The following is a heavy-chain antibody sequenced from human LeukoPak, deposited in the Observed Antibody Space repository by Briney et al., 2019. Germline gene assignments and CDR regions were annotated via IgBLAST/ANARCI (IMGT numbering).Heavy chain of an antibody. D-gene: IGHD5/OR15-5a*01. Sequence: PGGSLRLSCAASGFTFSSYGMSWVRQVPGKGLEWVANIKQDGSEFYSVDSVKGRFTISRDNAKNSLYLQMNSLRAEDTAVYYCARDKVSGPTLLDYWGQGTLVTVSS. CDR3: ARDKVSGPTLLDY. V-gene: IGHV3-7*01. CDR2: IKQDGSEF. J-gene: IGHJ4*02. CDR1: GFTFSSYG.